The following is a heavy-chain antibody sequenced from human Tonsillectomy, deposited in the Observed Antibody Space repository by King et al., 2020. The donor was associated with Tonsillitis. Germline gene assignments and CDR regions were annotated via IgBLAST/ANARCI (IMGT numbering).Heavy chain of an antibody. J-gene: IGHJ4*02. CDR2: ISGSGEYI. D-gene: IGHD6-19*01. V-gene: IGHV3-11*05. CDR3: VRAEGYSSGWLDC. CDR1: VFSFRDYY. Sequence: VQLVESGGGLVRPGGTLRLSCAASVFSFRDYYKSWIRQTPGKGLEGMSFISGSGEYIELADSGKGRITVYRDNAKNLIYLQVNTLRAEDTAVYYCVRAEGYSSGWLDCWGQGALVAVSS.